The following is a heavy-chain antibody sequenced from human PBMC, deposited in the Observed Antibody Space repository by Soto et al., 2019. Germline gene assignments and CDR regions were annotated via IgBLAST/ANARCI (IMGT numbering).Heavy chain of an antibody. CDR3: VRDPVSVDFEY. J-gene: IGHJ4*02. V-gene: IGHV3-11*01. D-gene: IGHD3-22*01. CDR2: ISSSGSTI. CDR1: LFTFSDYY. Sequence: PVWSLRLSCTASLFTFSDYYMSWILQAPGKGLEWVSYISSSGSTIYYADSVKGRFTISRDNAKNSLYLQMNSLRAEDTAVYYCVRDPVSVDFEYWGQGTLVTVSS.